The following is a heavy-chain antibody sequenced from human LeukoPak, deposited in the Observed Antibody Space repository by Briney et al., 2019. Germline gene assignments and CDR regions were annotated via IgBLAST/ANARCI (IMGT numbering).Heavy chain of an antibody. J-gene: IGHJ3*02. D-gene: IGHD2-2*01. CDR2: ISAYNGNT. V-gene: IGHV1-18*01. Sequence: ASVKVSCKASGYTFTSYGISWVRQAPGQGLEWMGWISAYNGNTNYAQKLQGRVTMTTDTSTSTAYMELRSLRSDDTAVYYCARDGAGDIVVVPASVIDAFDIWGQGTMVTVSS. CDR1: GYTFTSYG. CDR3: ARDGAGDIVVVPASVIDAFDI.